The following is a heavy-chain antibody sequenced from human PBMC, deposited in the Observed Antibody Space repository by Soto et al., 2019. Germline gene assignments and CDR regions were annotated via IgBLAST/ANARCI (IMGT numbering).Heavy chain of an antibody. J-gene: IGHJ3*02. CDR2: MNPNSGNT. V-gene: IGHV1-8*01. D-gene: IGHD3-22*01. CDR3: VRDMYYYDSSGGHHVFDI. Sequence: ASVKVSCKASGYTFTSYDINWVRQATGQGLEWMGWMNPNSGNTGYAQKFQGRVTMTRDTSISTAYMELSSLRSEDTAVYYCVRDMYYYDSSGGHHVFDIWGQGTMVTVSS. CDR1: GYTFTSYD.